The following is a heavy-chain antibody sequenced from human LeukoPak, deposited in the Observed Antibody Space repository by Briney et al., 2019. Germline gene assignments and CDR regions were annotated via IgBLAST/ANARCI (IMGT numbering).Heavy chain of an antibody. CDR1: GGSISSGSYY. CDR2: IYYSGST. CDR3: ACGRVLRFLEWLPHAFDI. D-gene: IGHD3-3*01. J-gene: IGHJ3*02. V-gene: IGHV4-61*01. Sequence: KPSQTLSLTCTVSGGSISSGSYYWSWIRQPPGKGLEWIGYIYYSGSTNYNPSLKSRVTISVDTSKNQFSLKLSSVTAADTAVYYCACGRVLRFLEWLPHAFDIWGQGTMVTVSS.